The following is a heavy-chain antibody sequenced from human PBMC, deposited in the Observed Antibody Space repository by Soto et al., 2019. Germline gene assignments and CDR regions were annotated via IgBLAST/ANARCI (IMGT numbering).Heavy chain of an antibody. Sequence: EVQLVESGGGLVQPGGSLRLSCAASGFTFSDHYMDWVRQAPGKGLEWVGRTRNKANSYTTEYAASVKGRFTISRDDSKNSLYLQMNSLKTADTAVYYCAHRGSGSYARDAFDIWGQGTMVTVSS. CDR3: AHRGSGSYARDAFDI. V-gene: IGHV3-72*01. CDR1: GFTFSDHY. CDR2: TRNKANSYTT. D-gene: IGHD1-26*01. J-gene: IGHJ3*02.